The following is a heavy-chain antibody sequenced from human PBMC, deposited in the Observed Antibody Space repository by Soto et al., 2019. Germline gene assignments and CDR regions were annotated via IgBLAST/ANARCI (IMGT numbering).Heavy chain of an antibody. CDR1: GFTFSNYG. J-gene: IGHJ4*02. CDR3: AKAAKSRVVIEYFDY. CDR2: ISSSGGRT. V-gene: IGHV3-23*01. D-gene: IGHD3-3*01. Sequence: EVQLLESGGGLVQPGGSLRLSCGTSGFTFSNYGMGWVRQAPGRGLEWVSGISSSGGRTYYADSVKGRFTISRDNSKNTLLLQMNSLRAEDTAVYYCAKAAKSRVVIEYFDYWGQGSLITVSS.